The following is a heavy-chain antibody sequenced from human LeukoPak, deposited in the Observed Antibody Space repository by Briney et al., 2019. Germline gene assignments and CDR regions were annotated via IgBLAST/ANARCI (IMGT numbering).Heavy chain of an antibody. Sequence: PSETLSLTCAVYGGSFSGYYWSWIRQPPGKGLEWIGEINHSGSTNYNPSLKSRVTISVDTSKNQFSLKLSSVTAADTAVYYCARAVTMIVVVIPYYFDYWGQGTLVTVSS. V-gene: IGHV4-34*01. CDR1: GGSFSGYY. J-gene: IGHJ4*02. CDR3: ARAVTMIVVVIPYYFDY. D-gene: IGHD3-22*01. CDR2: INHSGST.